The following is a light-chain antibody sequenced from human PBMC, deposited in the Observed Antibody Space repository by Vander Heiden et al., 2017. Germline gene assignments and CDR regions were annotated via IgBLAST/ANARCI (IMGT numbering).Light chain of an antibody. J-gene: IGLJ2*01. Sequence: SSELTQPPSVSVSPGQPASITCSGDKLGDKYACWYQQKPGQSPVVVIYQDTRRPSGIPERFSGSNSGNTATLTISGTQAMDEADYYCQAWDSSTVIFGGGTKLTVL. CDR1: KLGDKY. V-gene: IGLV3-1*01. CDR2: QDT. CDR3: QAWDSSTVI.